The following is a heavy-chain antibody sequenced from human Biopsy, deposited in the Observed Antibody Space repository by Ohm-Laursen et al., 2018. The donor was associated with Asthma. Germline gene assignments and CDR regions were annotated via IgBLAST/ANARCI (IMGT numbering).Heavy chain of an antibody. D-gene: IGHD5-12*01. CDR2: LIPVLGTP. CDR1: GYPFTDYY. J-gene: IGHJ6*02. V-gene: IGHV1-69*13. Sequence: SVKVSCKASGYPFTDYYVHWVRQAPGQGLEWMGGLIPVLGTPDHAQMFEGRVTMTADESTSTAYMELSSLSSEDTAVYYCARGYSGSDRIVYYYSGLEVWGQGTTVTVSS. CDR3: ARGYSGSDRIVYYYSGLEV.